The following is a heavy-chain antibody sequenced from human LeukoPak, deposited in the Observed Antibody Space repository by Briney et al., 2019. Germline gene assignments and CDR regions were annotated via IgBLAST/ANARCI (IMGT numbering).Heavy chain of an antibody. CDR3: ARDPLYYYDSSGYHFDY. J-gene: IGHJ4*02. D-gene: IGHD3-22*01. Sequence: ASVKVSCKASGYTFTSYGISWVRQAPGQGLEWMGWISACNGNTNYAQKLQGRVTMTTDTFTSTAYMELRSLRSDDTAVYYCARDPLYYYDSSGYHFDYWGQGTLVTVSS. V-gene: IGHV1-18*01. CDR2: ISACNGNT. CDR1: GYTFTSYG.